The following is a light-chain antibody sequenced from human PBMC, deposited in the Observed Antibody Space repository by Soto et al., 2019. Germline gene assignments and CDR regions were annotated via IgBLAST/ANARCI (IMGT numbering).Light chain of an antibody. Sequence: DIQMTQSPSTLSASVGDRVTITCRASQSISSWLAWYQQKPGKAPKLLIYKASSLESGVPSRFSGSGSGTEFTLTISSLQPDDCATYYCQHQGTFGQGTKLEIK. CDR3: QHQGT. CDR1: QSISSW. J-gene: IGKJ2*01. CDR2: KAS. V-gene: IGKV1-5*03.